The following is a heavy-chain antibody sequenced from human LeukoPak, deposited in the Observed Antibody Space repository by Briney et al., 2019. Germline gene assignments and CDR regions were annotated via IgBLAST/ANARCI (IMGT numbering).Heavy chain of an antibody. D-gene: IGHD3-10*01. Sequence: GASVKVSCKASGQSLTGYFIHWVRQAPGQGLEWVGRIDPNTGDTIYAQNFQGRVTVTSATSISTAYMELSGLTSDDTAVYFCARLGLHGSGTYYFFDYWGLGTLVTVSS. CDR3: ARLGLHGSGTYYFFDY. V-gene: IGHV1-2*06. J-gene: IGHJ4*02. CDR1: GQSLTGYF. CDR2: IDPNTGDT.